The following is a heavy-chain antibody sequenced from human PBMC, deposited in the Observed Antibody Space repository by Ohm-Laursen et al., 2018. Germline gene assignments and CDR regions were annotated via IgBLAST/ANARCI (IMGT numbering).Heavy chain of an antibody. V-gene: IGHV4-59*08. D-gene: IGHD1-14*01. CDR3: ASGSLTGPIDS. CDR1: RGSISRFY. Sequence: SETLSLTCNVSRGSISRFYWSWVRQPPGKGLEWIGYISYRGNTNYNPSLKSRSSMSVETSNAQFSLNLSSVTAADTAVYFYASGSLTGPIDSWGQGTLVTVSS. J-gene: IGHJ4*02. CDR2: ISYRGNT.